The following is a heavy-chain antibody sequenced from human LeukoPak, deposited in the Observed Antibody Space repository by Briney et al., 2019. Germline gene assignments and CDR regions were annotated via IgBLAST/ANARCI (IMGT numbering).Heavy chain of an antibody. V-gene: IGHV4-59*08. CDR1: GGSISSYY. CDR3: ARRSYSSSSNYYYYGMDV. J-gene: IGHJ6*02. CDR2: IYYSGST. Sequence: PSETLSLTCTVSGGSISSYYWSWIRQPPGKGLEWIGCIYYSGSTNYNPSLKSRVTISVDTSKNQFSLKLSSVTAADTAVYYCARRSYSSSSNYYYYGMDVWGQGTTVTVSS. D-gene: IGHD6-6*01.